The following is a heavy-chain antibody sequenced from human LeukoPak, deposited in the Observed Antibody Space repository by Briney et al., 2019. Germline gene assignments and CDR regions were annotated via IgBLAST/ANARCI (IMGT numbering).Heavy chain of an antibody. CDR3: ARAALGYCSSTSCHYYYGMDV. J-gene: IGHJ6*02. Sequence: SETLSLTCAVYGGSFSGYYWSWIRQHPGKGLEWIGYIYYSGSTYYNPSLKSRVTISVDTSKNQFSLKLSSVTAADTAVYYCARAALGYCSSTSCHYYYGMDVWGQGTTVTVSS. CDR1: GGSFSGYY. D-gene: IGHD2-2*01. V-gene: IGHV4-31*11. CDR2: IYYSGST.